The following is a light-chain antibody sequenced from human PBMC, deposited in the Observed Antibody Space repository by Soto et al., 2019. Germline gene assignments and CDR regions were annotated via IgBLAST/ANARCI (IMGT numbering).Light chain of an antibody. CDR1: RGISNY. CDR3: LQYDSYPFT. CDR2: GAS. V-gene: IGKV1-17*03. Sequence: DIQMTQSPSAMSASLGDRVTITCRASRGISNYLAWFQQRPGRVPKRLIYGASTLKSGAPPRFSGRASGAAFTLTISSLQPEDVATYYCLQYDSYPFTFGGGTKVEIK. J-gene: IGKJ4*01.